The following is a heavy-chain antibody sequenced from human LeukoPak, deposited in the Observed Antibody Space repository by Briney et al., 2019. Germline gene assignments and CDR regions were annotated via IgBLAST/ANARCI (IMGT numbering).Heavy chain of an antibody. CDR2: INHSGST. Sequence: SETLPLTCTVSGGSISSGDYYWSWIRQPPGKGLEWIGEINHSGSTNYNPSLKSRVTISVDTSKNQFSLKLSSVTAADTAVYYCARGRYCSGGSCYHNYYYYYGMDVWGQGTTVTVSS. CDR3: ARGRYCSGGSCYHNYYYYYGMDV. CDR1: GGSISSGDYY. J-gene: IGHJ6*02. V-gene: IGHV4-39*07. D-gene: IGHD2-15*01.